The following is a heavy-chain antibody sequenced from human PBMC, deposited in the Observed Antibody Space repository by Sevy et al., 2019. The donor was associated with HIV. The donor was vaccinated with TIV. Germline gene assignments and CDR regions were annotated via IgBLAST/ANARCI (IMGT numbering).Heavy chain of an antibody. V-gene: IGHV3-23*01. D-gene: IGHD3-22*01. CDR1: GFSFDSYG. Sequence: GGSLRLSCAVSGFSFDSYGMTWVRQAPGKGLEWVSAISGSGTRTYYADSVKGRFIISRDNSKNTLDLQMNSLRAEDMVISYCAKGGGGHYDPDEIAYYFYYYNMDVWGKGTTVTVSS. CDR3: AKGGGGHYDPDEIAYYFYYYNMDV. J-gene: IGHJ6*03. CDR2: ISGSGTRT.